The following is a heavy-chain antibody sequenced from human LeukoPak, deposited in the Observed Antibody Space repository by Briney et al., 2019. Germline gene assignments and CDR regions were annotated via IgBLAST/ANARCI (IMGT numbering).Heavy chain of an antibody. V-gene: IGHV4-39*07. J-gene: IGHJ4*02. CDR1: GGSISSSSYY. CDR2: IYYSGST. D-gene: IGHD4-17*01. CDR3: ARGPTVTNPFEY. Sequence: SETLSLTCTVSGGSISSSSYYWGWIRQPPGKGLEWIGSIYYSGSTYYNPSLKSRVTISVDTSKNQFSLKLSSVTAADTAIYYCARGPTVTNPFEYWGQGTLVTVSS.